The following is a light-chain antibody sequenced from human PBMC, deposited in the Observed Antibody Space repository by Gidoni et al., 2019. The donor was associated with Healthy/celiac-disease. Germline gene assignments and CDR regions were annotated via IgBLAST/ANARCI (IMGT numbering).Light chain of an antibody. V-gene: IGLV1-44*01. CDR2: SNN. CDR1: SSNIGSNT. CDR3: AAWDDSLNGLV. Sequence: GQRVTISCTGSSSNIGSNTVNWYQQLPGTAPKLLIYSNNQRPSGVPDRFSGSKSGTSASLAISGLQYEDEADYYCAAWDDSLNGLVFGGGTMLTVL. J-gene: IGLJ3*02.